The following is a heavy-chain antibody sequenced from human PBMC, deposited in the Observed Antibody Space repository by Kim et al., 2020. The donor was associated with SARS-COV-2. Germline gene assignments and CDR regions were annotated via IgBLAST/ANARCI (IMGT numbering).Heavy chain of an antibody. CDR1: GGSISSYY. CDR3: ARGRGRDGPIQP. D-gene: IGHD3-16*01. Sequence: SETLSLTCTVSGGSISSYYWSWIRQPPGKGLEWIGYIYYSGSTNYNPSLKSRVTISVDTSKNQFSLKLSSVTAADTAVYYCARGRGRDGPIQPWGQGTLVTVSS. CDR2: IYYSGST. J-gene: IGHJ5*02. V-gene: IGHV4-59*01.